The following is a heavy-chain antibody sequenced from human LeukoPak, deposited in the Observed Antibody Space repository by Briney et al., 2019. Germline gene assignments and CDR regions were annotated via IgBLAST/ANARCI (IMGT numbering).Heavy chain of an antibody. Sequence: GGSLRLSCAASGFTFGTYGMHWVRQAPGKGLEWVAFIRYDGSNKYYADSVKGRFTISRDNSKNTLYLQMNSLRAEDTAVYYCAKLAYSSSSSVDYWGQGTLVTVSS. V-gene: IGHV3-30*02. J-gene: IGHJ4*02. D-gene: IGHD6-6*01. CDR1: GFTFGTYG. CDR3: AKLAYSSSSSVDY. CDR2: IRYDGSNK.